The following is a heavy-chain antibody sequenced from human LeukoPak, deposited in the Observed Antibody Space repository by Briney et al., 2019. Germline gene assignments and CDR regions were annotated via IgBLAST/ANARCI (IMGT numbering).Heavy chain of an antibody. CDR2: IYSSGDT. D-gene: IGHD3-16*01. CDR1: GGSINSYY. J-gene: IGHJ4*02. Sequence: SETLSLTCTVSGGSINSYYWSWIRQPAGKGVEWIGRIYSSGDTNYNPSLKSRVTLSVDTFKNQFSLNLRSVTAADTAVYYCAREETYTDVPYYFDYWGQGTLVTVSS. V-gene: IGHV4-4*07. CDR3: AREETYTDVPYYFDY.